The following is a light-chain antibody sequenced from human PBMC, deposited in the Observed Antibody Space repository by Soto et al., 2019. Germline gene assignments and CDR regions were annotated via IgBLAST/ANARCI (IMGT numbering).Light chain of an antibody. CDR1: QSISSW. CDR2: KAS. J-gene: IGKJ5*01. Sequence: DIQMTQSPSMLSAFVGDRVTITCRASQSISSWLAWYQQKPGKAPKLLIYKASSLQSGVPSRFSGSGSGTEFTLSISSLQPDDFATYYCQQYNSYSSITFGQETRLEIK. V-gene: IGKV1-5*03. CDR3: QQYNSYSSIT.